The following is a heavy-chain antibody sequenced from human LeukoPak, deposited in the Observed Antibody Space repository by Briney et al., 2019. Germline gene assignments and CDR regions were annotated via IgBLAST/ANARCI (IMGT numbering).Heavy chain of an antibody. CDR3: AKGTAGKWLRQYYFDY. V-gene: IGHV3-30*18. CDR2: ISDDGTNT. Sequence: QPGRSLRLSCAASGFTLSTYGMHWVRQAPGKGLEWVAVISDDGTNTYYADSVKGRFTISRDNSKNTLYLQMNSLRAEDTAVYYCAKGTAGKWLRQYYFDYWGQGTLVTVSS. CDR1: GFTLSTYG. J-gene: IGHJ4*02. D-gene: IGHD5-12*01.